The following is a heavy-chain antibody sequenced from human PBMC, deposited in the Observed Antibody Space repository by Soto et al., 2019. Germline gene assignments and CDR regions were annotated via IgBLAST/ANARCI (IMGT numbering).Heavy chain of an antibody. CDR1: GYTFTSYG. V-gene: IGHV1-18*01. CDR3: ARGYYDILTGYSHYYYYGMDV. D-gene: IGHD3-9*01. J-gene: IGHJ6*02. Sequence: ASVEVSCKASGYTFTSYGISWVRQAPGQGLEWMGWVSAYNGNTNYAQKLQGRVTMTTDTSTSTAYMELRSLRSDDTAVYYCARGYYDILTGYSHYYYYGMDVWGQGTTVTVSS. CDR2: VSAYNGNT.